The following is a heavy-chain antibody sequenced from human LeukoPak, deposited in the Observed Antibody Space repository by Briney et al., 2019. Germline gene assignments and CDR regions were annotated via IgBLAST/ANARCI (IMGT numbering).Heavy chain of an antibody. V-gene: IGHV1-46*01. CDR1: GYTFTIYD. Sequence: ASVKVSFKASGYTFTIYDMHWVRQAPGQGLEWMGIIKPSGGSTSYAQKFQGRVTMTRDTSTSTVYMELSNLRSEDTAVYYCARANYGQSFRWFDPWGQGTLVTVSS. CDR2: IKPSGGST. D-gene: IGHD4-17*01. J-gene: IGHJ5*02. CDR3: ARANYGQSFRWFDP.